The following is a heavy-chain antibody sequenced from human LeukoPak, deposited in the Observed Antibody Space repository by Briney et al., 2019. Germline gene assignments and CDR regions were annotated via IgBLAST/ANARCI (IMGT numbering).Heavy chain of an antibody. CDR2: LNDSGST. CDR3: ARTTRGNIRYLGYYYYMDV. V-gene: IGHV4-34*01. CDR1: GGSISSYF. J-gene: IGHJ6*03. D-gene: IGHD3-9*01. Sequence: PSETLSLTCTVSGGSISSYFWSWIRQPPGKGLEWIGDLNDSGSTNYNPSLKSRVTVSVDTSKTQFSLKLSSVTAADTAVYYCARTTRGNIRYLGYYYYMDVWGNGTTVTISS.